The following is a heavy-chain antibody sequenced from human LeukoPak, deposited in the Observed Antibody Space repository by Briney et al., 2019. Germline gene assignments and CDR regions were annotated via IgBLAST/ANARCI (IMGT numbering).Heavy chain of an antibody. V-gene: IGHV4-39*01. D-gene: IGHD6-13*01. Sequence: PSETLSLTCTVSGGSISSSNYYWGWNRHPPGKELESIGSIYYSGSNYYNPSLKRRITISVETSKSQFSLKLSSVTAADTALYYCARLRYSANWFIDYWGQGTLVTVSS. CDR1: GGSISSSNYY. CDR2: IYYSGSN. J-gene: IGHJ4*02. CDR3: ARLRYSANWFIDY.